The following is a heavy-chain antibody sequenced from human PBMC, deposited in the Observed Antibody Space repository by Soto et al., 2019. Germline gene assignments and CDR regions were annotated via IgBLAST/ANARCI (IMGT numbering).Heavy chain of an antibody. Sequence: QVQLVQSGAEVKKPGSSVKVSCKASGGTFSSYAISWVRQAPGQGLEWMGGIIPIFGTANYAQKFQGRVTITADESTSTAYMELSSLRSEDTAVYYCALSISSGCDGASDAFDIWGQGTMVTVSS. CDR3: ALSISSGCDGASDAFDI. V-gene: IGHV1-69*01. J-gene: IGHJ3*02. CDR1: GGTFSSYA. D-gene: IGHD3-22*01. CDR2: IIPIFGTA.